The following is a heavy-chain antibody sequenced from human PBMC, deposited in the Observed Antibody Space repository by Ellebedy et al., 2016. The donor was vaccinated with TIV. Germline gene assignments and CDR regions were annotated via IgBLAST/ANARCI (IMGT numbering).Heavy chain of an antibody. V-gene: IGHV1-2*02. CDR1: GYTFTGYY. CDR3: ARGRVYGSPSSGLDV. J-gene: IGHJ6*02. Sequence: AASVKVSCKASGYTFTGYYIHWVRQAPGQGLEWMGWINPNTGGTNYAQKFQGRVTMTRDTSISTGYMELSSLRSDDTAVYFCARGRVYGSPSSGLDVWGQGTTVTVSS. CDR2: INPNTGGT. D-gene: IGHD6-13*01.